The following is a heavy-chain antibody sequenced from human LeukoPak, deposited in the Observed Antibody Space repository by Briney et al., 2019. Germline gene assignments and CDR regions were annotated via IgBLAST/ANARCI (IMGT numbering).Heavy chain of an antibody. CDR3: ARLGSSWYIYFDY. V-gene: IGHV4-59*08. CDR1: GGSISSYF. J-gene: IGHJ4*02. Sequence: KPSETLSLTCTVSGGSISSYFWSWIRQPPGQGLEWIGYIYFTGSTNYNPSLRSRVSISLDTSKNQFSLKLSSVTAADTAVYYCARLGSSWYIYFDYWGQGTLVTVSS. D-gene: IGHD6-13*01. CDR2: IYFTGST.